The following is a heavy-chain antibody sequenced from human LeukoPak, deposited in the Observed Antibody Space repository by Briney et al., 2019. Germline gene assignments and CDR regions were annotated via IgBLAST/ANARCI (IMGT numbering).Heavy chain of an antibody. CDR3: GKAPPADYRYYYGMDV. CDR2: ISGSGGSA. Sequence: GGSLRLSCAASGFTFSSYAVSWVRQAPGKGLEWVSAISGSGGSAYYADSVKGRFTISRDNSKDTLYLQMSNLRAEDTAVYYCGKAPPADYRYYYGMDVWGQGTTVTVSS. V-gene: IGHV3-23*01. J-gene: IGHJ6*02. CDR1: GFTFSSYA.